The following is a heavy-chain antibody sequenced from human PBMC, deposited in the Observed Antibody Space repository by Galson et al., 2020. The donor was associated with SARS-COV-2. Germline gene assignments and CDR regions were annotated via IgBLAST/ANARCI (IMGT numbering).Heavy chain of an antibody. CDR3: ARGAQEGGFDY. Sequence: GESLKISCAASGFTFNTYAMHWVRRAPGKGLEWVAVLSHDGSEQYYADSVKGRFTTSRENSKNTLYLQMNSLRGEDTAVYYCARGAQEGGFDYWGQRTQVTVSP. CDR2: LSHDGSEQ. J-gene: IGHJ4*02. V-gene: IGHV3-30-3*01. D-gene: IGHD2-15*01. CDR1: GFTFNTYA.